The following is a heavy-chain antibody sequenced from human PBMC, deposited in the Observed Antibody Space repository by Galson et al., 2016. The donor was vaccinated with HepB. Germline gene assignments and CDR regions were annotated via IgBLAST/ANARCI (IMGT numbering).Heavy chain of an antibody. Sequence: SLRLSCAASGFTVGNNYMIWVRQAPGKGLEWVSAIGGSGDDTYYADSVKGRFTISRDTSKNTLYLQMNSLRGDDTAIYFCAKGGDYDCWGQGTLVTVSS. D-gene: IGHD4-17*01. V-gene: IGHV3-23*01. J-gene: IGHJ4*02. CDR2: IGGSGDDT. CDR1: GFTVGNNY. CDR3: AKGGDYDC.